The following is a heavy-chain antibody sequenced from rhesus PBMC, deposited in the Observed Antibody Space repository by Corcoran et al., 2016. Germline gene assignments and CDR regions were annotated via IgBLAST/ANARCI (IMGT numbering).Heavy chain of an antibody. CDR3: ATGLGWELQDY. V-gene: IGHV1-111*02. D-gene: IGHD1-44*02. CDR2: VDPEDGAE. J-gene: IGHJ4*01. Sequence: EVQLVQSGAEVKKPGASVKISCKASGYTFTDYYLHWVRQAPGKGLEWMGRVDPEDGAEIHAQKFQDRVTITADTSTDVAYMELSSLRSEDTAVYYCATGLGWELQDYWGQGVLVTVSS. CDR1: GYTFTDYY.